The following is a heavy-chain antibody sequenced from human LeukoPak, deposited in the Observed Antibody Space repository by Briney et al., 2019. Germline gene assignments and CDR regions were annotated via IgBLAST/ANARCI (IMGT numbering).Heavy chain of an antibody. Sequence: GRSLRLSCAASGFTFSSYGMHWVRQAPGKGLGWVAVISFDGSNKNYADSVKGRFTISRDNTKNTLYLQMSSMRAENTAVYYCARTFLNAVRAFDIWGQGTMVTVSS. CDR2: ISFDGSNK. V-gene: IGHV3-30*03. CDR3: ARTFLNAVRAFDI. CDR1: GFTFSSYG. D-gene: IGHD3-10*01. J-gene: IGHJ3*02.